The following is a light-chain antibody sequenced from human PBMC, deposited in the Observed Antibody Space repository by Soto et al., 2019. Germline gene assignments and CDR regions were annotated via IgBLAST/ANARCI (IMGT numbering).Light chain of an antibody. Sequence: QSVLTQPPSVSAAPGQKVTISCSGSSSNIGNNYVSWYQQLPGTAPKLLIYENNKRPSGIPGRFSGSKSGTSATLGITGLQTGDDADYYCGTWDSSLSVFYVFGTGTKLTVL. CDR2: ENN. V-gene: IGLV1-51*02. CDR1: SSNIGNNY. CDR3: GTWDSSLSVFYV. J-gene: IGLJ1*01.